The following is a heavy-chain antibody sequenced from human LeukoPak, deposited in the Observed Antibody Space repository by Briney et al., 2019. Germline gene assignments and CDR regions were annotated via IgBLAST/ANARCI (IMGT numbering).Heavy chain of an antibody. J-gene: IGHJ4*02. CDR3: AKGGYDYVEIGYFDY. Sequence: GGSLRLSCAPSGFTFSNYAMSWVRQAPGKGLEWVSLIIGSTGSTFYADSVKGRFTISRDNSKNTLYLQMNSLRAEDTAVYYCAKGGYDYVEIGYFDYWGQGTLVTVSS. CDR2: IIGSTGST. CDR1: GFTFSNYA. D-gene: IGHD5-12*01. V-gene: IGHV3-23*01.